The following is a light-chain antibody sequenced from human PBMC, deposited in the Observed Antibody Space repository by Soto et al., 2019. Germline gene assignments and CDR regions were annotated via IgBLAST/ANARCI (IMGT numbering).Light chain of an antibody. Sequence: QSVLTQPPSASGTPGQRVTISCYGSSSNIGSNTVNWSQQLPGTAPKLLIYSNNQRPSGVPDRFSGSKSGTSASLAISGLQSEDEADYYCAAWDDSLRVFGGGPKLTVL. CDR1: SSNIGSNT. CDR2: SNN. J-gene: IGLJ3*02. CDR3: AAWDDSLRV. V-gene: IGLV1-44*01.